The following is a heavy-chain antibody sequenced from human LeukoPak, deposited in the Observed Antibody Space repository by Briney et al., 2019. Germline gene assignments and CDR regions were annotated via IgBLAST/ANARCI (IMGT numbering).Heavy chain of an antibody. CDR2: IYTSGSI. CDR3: ARDSETTGEVKFDP. CDR1: GGSISSYY. D-gene: IGHD4-17*01. V-gene: IGHV4-4*07. Sequence: SETLSLTCTVSGGSISSYYWSWIRQPAGKGLEWIGRIYTSGSITYNPSLKSRVSMSVDTSKNQFSLKLSSVTAADTAVYYCARDSETTGEVKFDPWGQGTLVTVSS. J-gene: IGHJ5*02.